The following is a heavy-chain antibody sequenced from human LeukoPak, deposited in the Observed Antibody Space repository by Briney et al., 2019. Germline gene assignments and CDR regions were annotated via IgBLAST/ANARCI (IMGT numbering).Heavy chain of an antibody. CDR2: NYYSGST. J-gene: IGHJ4*02. D-gene: IGHD3-10*01. CDR1: GGSISSYY. CDR3: ATTYYYGSGSYSLVY. Sequence: PSETLSLTCTVSGGSISSYYWSWIRQPPGKGLEWIGYNYYSGSTNYNPSLKSRVTISEDTSKNQFSLKLSSVTAADTAVYYCATTYYYGSGSYSLVYWGQGTLVTVSS. V-gene: IGHV4-59*01.